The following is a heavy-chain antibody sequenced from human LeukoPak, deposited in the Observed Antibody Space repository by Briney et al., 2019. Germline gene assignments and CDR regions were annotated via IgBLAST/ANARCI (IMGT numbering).Heavy chain of an antibody. Sequence: SVKVSCKASGGTFSSYAISWVRQAPGQGLEWMGRIIPIFGTANYARKFQGRVTITTDESTSTAYMELSSLRSEDTAVYYCARNQEDYGDYKYYYYMDVWGKGTTVTVSS. V-gene: IGHV1-69*05. J-gene: IGHJ6*03. D-gene: IGHD4-17*01. CDR3: ARNQEDYGDYKYYYYMDV. CDR1: GGTFSSYA. CDR2: IIPIFGTA.